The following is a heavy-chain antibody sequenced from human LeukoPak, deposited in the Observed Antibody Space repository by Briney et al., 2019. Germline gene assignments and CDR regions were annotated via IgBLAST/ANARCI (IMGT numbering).Heavy chain of an antibody. CDR2: IYYSGST. J-gene: IGHJ4*02. CDR3: ARAPHFFDISGSRYYFDY. CDR1: GGSISSSSYF. V-gene: IGHV4-39*07. Sequence: SETLSLTCIVSGGSISSSSYFWGWIRQPPGKGLEWIGSIYYSGSTYYNPSLMSRITISVDTSKNQFSLNLSSVTAAGTAVYYCARAPHFFDISGSRYYFDYWGQGTLVTVSS. D-gene: IGHD3-22*01.